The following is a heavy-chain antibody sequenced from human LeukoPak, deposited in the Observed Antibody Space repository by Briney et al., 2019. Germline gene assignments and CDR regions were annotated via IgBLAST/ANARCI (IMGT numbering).Heavy chain of an antibody. V-gene: IGHV1-24*01. D-gene: IGHD6-13*01. Sequence: ASVKVSCKVSGYTLTELSMHWVRQAPGKGLEWMGGFDPKDGETIYAQKFQGRVTMTEDTSTDTAYMELSSLRSEDTAVYYCATAGGLGFREQQLAEADYYYYGMDVWGKGTTVTVSS. CDR3: ATAGGLGFREQQLAEADYYYYGMDV. J-gene: IGHJ6*04. CDR2: FDPKDGET. CDR1: GYTLTELS.